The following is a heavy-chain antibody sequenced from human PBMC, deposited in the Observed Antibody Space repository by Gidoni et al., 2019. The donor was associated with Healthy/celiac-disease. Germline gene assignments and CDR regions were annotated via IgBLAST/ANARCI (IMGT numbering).Heavy chain of an antibody. J-gene: IGHJ2*01. CDR1: GFTFSSYA. CDR3: AKPKYSGYWYFDL. Sequence: EVQLLESGGGLVQSGGSLRLSWAASGFTFSSYAMGWVRQAPGKGLEWVSAISGSGGSTYYADSVKGRFTISRDNSKNTLYLQMNSLRAEDTAVYYCAKPKYSGYWYFDLWGRGTLVTVSS. V-gene: IGHV3-23*01. D-gene: IGHD5-12*01. CDR2: ISGSGGST.